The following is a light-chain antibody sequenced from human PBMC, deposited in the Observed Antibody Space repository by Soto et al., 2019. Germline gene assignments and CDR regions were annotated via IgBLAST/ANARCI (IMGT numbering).Light chain of an antibody. J-gene: IGKJ4*01. CDR3: QQYNSYSPLT. CDR1: QSISSW. V-gene: IGKV1-5*01. Sequence: DIQMTQSPSTLSASVGDRVTITCRASQSISSWLAWYQQKPGKAPKLLIYDASSLESGVPSRFSGSGSGTEFTLTIRSLQPDDVATYYCQQYNSYSPLTFGGWTKVEIK. CDR2: DAS.